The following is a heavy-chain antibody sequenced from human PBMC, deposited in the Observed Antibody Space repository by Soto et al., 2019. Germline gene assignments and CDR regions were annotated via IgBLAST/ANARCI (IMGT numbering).Heavy chain of an antibody. D-gene: IGHD3-10*01. CDR1: GGTFSSYA. CDR3: AIRGVTTTRMGATNYYYYGMDV. V-gene: IGHV1-69*01. J-gene: IGHJ6*02. CDR2: IIPIFGTA. Sequence: QVQLVQSGAEVKKPGSSVKVSCKASGGTFSSYAISWVRQAPGQGLEWMGGIIPIFGTANYAQKFQGRVTITADESTSTAYMELSSLRSEDTAVYYCAIRGVTTTRMGATNYYYYGMDVWGQGTTVTVSS.